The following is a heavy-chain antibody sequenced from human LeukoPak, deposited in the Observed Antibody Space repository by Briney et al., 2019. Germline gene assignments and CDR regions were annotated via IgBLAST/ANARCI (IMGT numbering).Heavy chain of an antibody. V-gene: IGHV1-69*13. CDR1: RGTFSSYA. J-gene: IGHJ4*02. D-gene: IGHD5-18*01. CDR3: ARDPSSAVDTAMVTNDY. Sequence: SVKVSCKASRGTFSSYAISWVRQAPGQGLEWMGGIIPIFGTANYAQKFQGRVTITADESTSTAYMELSSLRSEDTAVYYCARDPSSAVDTAMVTNDYWGQGTLVTVSS. CDR2: IIPIFGTA.